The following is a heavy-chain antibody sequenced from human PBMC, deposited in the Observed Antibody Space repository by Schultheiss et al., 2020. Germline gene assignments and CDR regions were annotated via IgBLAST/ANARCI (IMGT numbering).Heavy chain of an antibody. D-gene: IGHD3-10*01. J-gene: IGHJ4*02. V-gene: IGHV4-34*01. Sequence: SQTLSLTCAVYGGSFSGYYWSWIRQPPGKGLEWIGEINHSGSTNYNPSLKSRVTISVDTSKNQFSLKLSSVTAADTAVYYCARLHFTMVRGVIRGGYFDYWGQGTLVTVSS. CDR2: INHSGST. CDR3: ARLHFTMVRGVIRGGYFDY. CDR1: GGSFSGYY.